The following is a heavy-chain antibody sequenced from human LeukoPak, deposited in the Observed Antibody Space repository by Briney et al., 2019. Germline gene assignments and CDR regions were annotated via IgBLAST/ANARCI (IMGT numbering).Heavy chain of an antibody. J-gene: IGHJ4*02. CDR2: VFYSGTT. CDR3: ASERWRRRSYFDY. CDR1: GDSVSNSHYY. D-gene: IGHD5-24*01. Sequence: PSETLSLTCTVSGDSVSNSHYYWAWIRQPPGKGLEWIGTVFYSGTTYYSPSLESRVTISVDTSMTQFSLKLTSVTAADTAVYYCASERWRRRSYFDYWGQGMLVTVSS. V-gene: IGHV4-39*07.